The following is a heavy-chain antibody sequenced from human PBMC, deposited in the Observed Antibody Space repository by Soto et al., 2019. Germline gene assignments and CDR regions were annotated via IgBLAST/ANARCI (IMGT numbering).Heavy chain of an antibody. V-gene: IGHV4-34*01. D-gene: IGHD2-2*01. CDR3: AREAPGSHEDIVVVPAAKVSGYSDY. CDR1: GGSISGYY. Sequence: SETLSLTCAVYGGSISGYYWSWIRHPPGKGLEWIGEINHSGSTNYNPSLKSRVTISVDTSKNQFSLKLSSVTAADTAVYYGAREAPGSHEDIVVVPAAKVSGYSDYWGQGTLVTVSS. CDR2: INHSGST. J-gene: IGHJ4*02.